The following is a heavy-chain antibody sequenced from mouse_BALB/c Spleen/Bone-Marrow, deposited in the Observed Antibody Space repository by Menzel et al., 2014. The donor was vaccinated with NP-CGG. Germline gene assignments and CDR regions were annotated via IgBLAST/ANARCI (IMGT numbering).Heavy chain of an antibody. CDR2: IYPGSGNT. J-gene: IGHJ2*01. CDR1: GYAFTNYW. CDR3: TRRRSLDY. Sequence: LVESGTELVRPGTSVKISRKASGYAFTNYWLGWVKQRPGHGLEWIGDIYPGSGNTYYNEKFKGKVTLTADKSSSTAYMQLSGLTSEDSAVYFCTRRRSLDYWGQGTTLTVSS. V-gene: IGHV1-63*01.